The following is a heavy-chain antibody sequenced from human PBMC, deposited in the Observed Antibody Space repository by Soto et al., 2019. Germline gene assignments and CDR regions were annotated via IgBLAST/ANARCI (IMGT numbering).Heavy chain of an antibody. CDR3: ARTHYSDRSGTDY. CDR1: GGSIRSGDSY. Sequence: SETLSLTCTVSGGSIRSGDSYWSWIRQPPGKGLEWIGYIYYSGSTYYNPSLKSRVAISLDTSKNQFSLNLSSVTAADTAVYYCARTHYSDRSGTDYWGQGTLVTVSS. J-gene: IGHJ4*02. V-gene: IGHV4-30-4*01. CDR2: IYYSGST. D-gene: IGHD3-22*01.